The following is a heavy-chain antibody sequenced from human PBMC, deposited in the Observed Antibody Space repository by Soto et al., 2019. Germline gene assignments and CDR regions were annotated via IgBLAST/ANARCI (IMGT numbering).Heavy chain of an antibody. J-gene: IGHJ6*02. Sequence: EVQLVESGGDLVQPGRSLRLSCAASGFTFDDYAMHWVRQVPGKGLQWVSGLSWNGVTIGYAASVKGRFTISRDNAKKSLYLQKNGLRPDDTAFYYCAASREYDSSDYSGFYYGMDVGGLGTTVAVSS. CDR2: LSWNGVTI. CDR3: AASREYDSSDYSGFYYGMDV. D-gene: IGHD3-22*01. V-gene: IGHV3-9*01. CDR1: GFTFDDYA.